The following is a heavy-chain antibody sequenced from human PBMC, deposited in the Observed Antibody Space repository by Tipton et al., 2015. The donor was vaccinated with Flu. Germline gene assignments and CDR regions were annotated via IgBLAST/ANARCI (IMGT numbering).Heavy chain of an antibody. V-gene: IGHV4-59*01. J-gene: IGHJ5*02. D-gene: IGHD2-2*01. CDR3: ARGSYANSGNWFDP. Sequence: SLTCTVSGGSISSYYWSWIRLPPGKGLEWIAYIYYSGSTNYNPSLKSRVTISVDTSKNQFSLKLSSVTAADTAVYYCARGSYANSGNWFDPWGQGTLVTVSS. CDR2: IYYSGST. CDR1: GGSISSYY.